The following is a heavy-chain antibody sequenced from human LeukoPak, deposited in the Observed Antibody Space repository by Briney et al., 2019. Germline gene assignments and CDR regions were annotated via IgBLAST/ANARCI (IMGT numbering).Heavy chain of an antibody. CDR1: GYTFTGYY. J-gene: IGHJ4*02. D-gene: IGHD3-9*01. V-gene: IGHV1-2*02. Sequence: ASVKVSCKASGYTFTGYYMHWVRQAPGQGLEWMGWINPNSGGTNYAQKFQGRVTMTRDTSISTAYMELSRLRSDDTAVYYCARDPEPPYDILTGYSDYWGQGTLVTVSS. CDR2: INPNSGGT. CDR3: ARDPEPPYDILTGYSDY.